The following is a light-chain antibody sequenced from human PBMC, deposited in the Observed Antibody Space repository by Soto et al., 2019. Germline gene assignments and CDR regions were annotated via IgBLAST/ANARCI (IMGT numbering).Light chain of an antibody. J-gene: IGKJ1*01. CDR2: DTS. CDR3: QQSYSTPWT. V-gene: IGKV3D-20*02. CDR1: QSVNSNY. Sequence: EIVLMQSPGTLSLSPGEGATLSCRASQSVNSNYLAWYQQKPGQAPTVLIFDTSRRATGVPDRFSGSGSGTDFTLTISRLEPDDFATYYCQQSYSTPWTFGQGTKVEIK.